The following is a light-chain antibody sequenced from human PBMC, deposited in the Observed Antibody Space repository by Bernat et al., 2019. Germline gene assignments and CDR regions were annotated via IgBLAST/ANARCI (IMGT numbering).Light chain of an antibody. CDR3: QQRKHWPPLT. J-gene: IGKJ4*01. Sequence: EVVLTQSPGTLSLSPGEGVTLSCRASQSVSSSFLAWYQQKPGQAPRLLMYDASNRATGIPPRFSGSGSGTDFTLTISSLEPEDFAFYYCQQRKHWPPLTFGGGTKVEI. V-gene: IGKV3D-20*02. CDR1: QSVSSSF. CDR2: DAS.